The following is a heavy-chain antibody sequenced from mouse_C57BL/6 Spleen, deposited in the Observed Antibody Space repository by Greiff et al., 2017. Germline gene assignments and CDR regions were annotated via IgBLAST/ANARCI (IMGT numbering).Heavy chain of an antibody. J-gene: IGHJ3*01. V-gene: IGHV1-80*01. CDR2: IYPGDGAT. Sequence: QVQLQESGAELVKPGASVKISCKASGYAFSRYWMNWVKQRPGKGLEWIGQIYPGDGATNYNGKFKGKATLTADKSSSTAYMQLSSLTSEDSAVYFCARSDDYDAFAYWGQGTLVTVSA. D-gene: IGHD2-4*01. CDR3: ARSDDYDAFAY. CDR1: GYAFSRYW.